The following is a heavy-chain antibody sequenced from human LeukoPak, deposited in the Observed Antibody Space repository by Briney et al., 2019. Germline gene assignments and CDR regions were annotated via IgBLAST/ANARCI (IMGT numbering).Heavy chain of an antibody. J-gene: IGHJ4*02. D-gene: IGHD3-10*01. CDR1: GFTFGDYA. Sequence: PGGSLRLSCTASGFTFGDYAMSWVRQAPGKGLEWVGFIRSKAYGGTTEYAASVKGRFTISRDDSKSIAYLQMNSLKTEDTAMYYCVWFGEWSLGAYDYWGQGTLVTVSS. CDR3: VWFGEWSLGAYDY. V-gene: IGHV3-49*04. CDR2: IRSKAYGGTT.